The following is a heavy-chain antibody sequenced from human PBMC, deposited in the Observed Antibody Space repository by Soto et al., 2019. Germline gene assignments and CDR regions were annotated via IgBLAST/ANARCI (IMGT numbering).Heavy chain of an antibody. CDR2: INHSGST. CDR1: GGSFSGYY. Sequence: SETLSLTCAVYGGSFSGYYWSWIRQPPGKGLEWIGEINHSGSTNYNPSLKSRVTISVDTSKNQFSLKLSSVTAADTAVYYCARVIARSSSSPVDYWGQGTLVTVSS. V-gene: IGHV4-34*01. D-gene: IGHD6-6*01. CDR3: ARVIARSSSSPVDY. J-gene: IGHJ4*02.